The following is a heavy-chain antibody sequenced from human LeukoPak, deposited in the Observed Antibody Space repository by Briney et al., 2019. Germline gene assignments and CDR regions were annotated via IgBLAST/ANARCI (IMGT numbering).Heavy chain of an antibody. J-gene: IGHJ4*02. Sequence: GGSLRLSCAASGFTFSDYYMSWIRQAPGKGLEWVSYISSSGSTKYYADSVKRRFTISRDNAKNSCLQMNSLRAEDTAVYYCARDGHAYGRGSPHYWGQGTLVSVSS. CDR3: ARDGHAYGRGSPHY. V-gene: IGHV3-11*01. D-gene: IGHD3-10*01. CDR2: ISSSGSTK. CDR1: GFTFSDYY.